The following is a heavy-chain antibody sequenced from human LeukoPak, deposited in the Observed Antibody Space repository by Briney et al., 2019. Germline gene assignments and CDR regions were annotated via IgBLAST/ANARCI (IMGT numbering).Heavy chain of an antibody. CDR2: IIPIFGTA. CDR1: GGTFSSYA. CDR3: ARGVDRGVDY. V-gene: IGHV1-69*05. D-gene: IGHD3-16*01. J-gene: IGHJ4*02. Sequence: EASVKVSCKASGGTFSSYAISWVRQAPGQGLEWMGRIIPIFGTANYAQKFQGRVTITTDESTSTAYMDLSSLRSEDTAVYYCARGVDRGVDYWGQGTLVTVSS.